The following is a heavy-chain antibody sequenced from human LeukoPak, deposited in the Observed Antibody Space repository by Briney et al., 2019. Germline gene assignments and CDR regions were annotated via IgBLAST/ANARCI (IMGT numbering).Heavy chain of an antibody. Sequence: ASVKVSCKVSGYTLTELSMHWVRQAPGKGLEWMGGFDPEDGETIYAQKFQGRVTITADESTSTAYMELSSLRSEDTAVYYCARGVTRYDSSGYYVYWGQGTLVTVSS. CDR1: GYTLTELS. D-gene: IGHD3-22*01. J-gene: IGHJ4*02. V-gene: IGHV1-24*01. CDR2: FDPEDGET. CDR3: ARGVTRYDSSGYYVY.